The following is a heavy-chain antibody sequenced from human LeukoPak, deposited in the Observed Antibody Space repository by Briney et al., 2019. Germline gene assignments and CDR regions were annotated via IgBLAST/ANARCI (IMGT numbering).Heavy chain of an antibody. D-gene: IGHD3-22*01. CDR3: AKDNGMYYYDL. Sequence: GGSLRLSCAASGFTFRSYGMHWVGQAPGKGLEGVAVISYDGSNKYYADSVKGRFTISRDNSKNTLYLQMNSLRAEDTAVYYCAKDNGMYYYDLWGQGTLVTVSS. J-gene: IGHJ4*02. V-gene: IGHV3-30*18. CDR1: GFTFRSYG. CDR2: ISYDGSNK.